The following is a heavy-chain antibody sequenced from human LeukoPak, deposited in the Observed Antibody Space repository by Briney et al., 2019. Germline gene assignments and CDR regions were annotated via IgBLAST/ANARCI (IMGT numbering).Heavy chain of an antibody. CDR3: GRDPKLGIRGYTYGYIDY. CDR1: GYTFTSYA. V-gene: IGHV7-4-1*02. D-gene: IGHD5-18*01. CDR2: INTNTGNP. Sequence: ASVKVSCKTSGYTFTSYAISWVRQAPGQGLEWMGWINTNTGNPTYAQGFTGRYVFSLDTSGSTAYLQISGLKADDTAVYYCGRDPKLGIRGYTYGYIDYWGQGTLVTVSS. J-gene: IGHJ4*02.